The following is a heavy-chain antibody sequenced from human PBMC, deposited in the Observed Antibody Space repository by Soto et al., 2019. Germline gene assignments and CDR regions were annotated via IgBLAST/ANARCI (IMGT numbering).Heavy chain of an antibody. Sequence: QITLKESGPTLVKPTQTLTLTCTFSGFSLSTSGVGVGWIRQPPGKALEWLALIYWDDDKRYSPSLKGRLTITKDTSKNQVVLTMTSMDAVDTATYYCADRAVRSPGDYWGQGSLVTVSS. J-gene: IGHJ4*02. CDR3: ADRAVRSPGDY. V-gene: IGHV2-5*02. CDR1: GFSLSTSGVG. CDR2: IYWDDDK.